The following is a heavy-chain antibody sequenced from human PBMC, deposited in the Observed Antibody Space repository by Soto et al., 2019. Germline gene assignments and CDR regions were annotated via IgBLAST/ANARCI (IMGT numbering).Heavy chain of an antibody. CDR3: AKDSSPSSSYFDY. D-gene: IGHD6-6*01. Sequence: GGSLRLSCAASGFTFDDYAMHWVRQAPGKGLEWVSGISWNSGSIDYADSVKGRFTISRDNAKNSLYLQMNSLRAEDTALYYCAKDSSPSSSYFDYWGQGTRVTVSS. CDR2: ISWNSGSI. J-gene: IGHJ4*02. V-gene: IGHV3-9*01. CDR1: GFTFDDYA.